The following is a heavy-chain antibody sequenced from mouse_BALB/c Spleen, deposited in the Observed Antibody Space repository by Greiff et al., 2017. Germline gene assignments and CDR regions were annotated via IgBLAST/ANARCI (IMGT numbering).Heavy chain of an antibody. D-gene: IGHD2-4*01. Sequence: EVKLMESGGGLVKPGGSLKLSCAASGFTFSSYAMSWVRQTPEKRLEWVATISSGGSYTYYPDSVKGRFTISRDNAKNTLYLQMSSLRSEDTAMYYCARDDYGAAWFAYWGQGTLVTVSA. CDR1: GFTFSSYA. CDR3: ARDDYGAAWFAY. V-gene: IGHV5-9-3*01. J-gene: IGHJ3*01. CDR2: ISSGGSYT.